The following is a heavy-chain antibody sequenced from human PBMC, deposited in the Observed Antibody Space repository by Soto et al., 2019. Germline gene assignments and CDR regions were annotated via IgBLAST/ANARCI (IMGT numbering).Heavy chain of an antibody. CDR1: GYTFTGYY. V-gene: IGHV1-2*02. CDR3: GRGRSGELVIFY. Sequence: QVQLVQSGAELKKPGASVKVSCKGSGYTFTGYYINWVRQTPGQGPEWMGEISPQTGGTKYAQKYQGRVTMTRDTSITTVYMELSNLSPDDTAVYYCGRGRSGELVIFYWGQGTLVTVSS. J-gene: IGHJ4*02. D-gene: IGHD1-26*01. CDR2: ISPQTGGT.